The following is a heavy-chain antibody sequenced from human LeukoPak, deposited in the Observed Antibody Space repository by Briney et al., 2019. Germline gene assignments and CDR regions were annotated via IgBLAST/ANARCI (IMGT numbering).Heavy chain of an antibody. V-gene: IGHV3-74*01. CDR2: INSDGSRT. CDR1: GFTFSNAW. D-gene: IGHD1-14*01. Sequence: GGSLRLSCAASGFTFSNAWMSWVRQAPGKGLEWVSHINSDGSRTNYAASVKGRFTISRDNAKNTLYLQMNSLRAEDTAVYYCARQPDYWGQGTLVTVSS. J-gene: IGHJ4*02. CDR3: ARQPDY.